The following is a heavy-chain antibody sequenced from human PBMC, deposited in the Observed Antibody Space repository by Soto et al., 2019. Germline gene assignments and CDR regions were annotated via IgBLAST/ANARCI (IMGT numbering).Heavy chain of an antibody. J-gene: IGHJ5*02. V-gene: IGHV1-69*13. CDR1: GGTFSSYA. Sequence: SVKVSCKASGGTFSSYAISWVRQAPGQGLEWMGGIIPIFGTANYAQKFQGRVTITADESTSTAYMELSSLRSEDTAVYYCARDTPRVITGTTGRGWFAPWAQATLVTV. CDR2: IIPIFGTA. CDR3: ARDTPRVITGTTGRGWFAP. D-gene: IGHD1-7*01.